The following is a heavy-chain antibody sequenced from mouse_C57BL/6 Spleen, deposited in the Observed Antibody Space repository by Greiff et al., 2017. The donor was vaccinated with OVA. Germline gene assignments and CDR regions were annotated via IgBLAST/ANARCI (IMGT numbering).Heavy chain of an antibody. CDR3: ARHAGVTTVVATYDYYAMDY. CDR1: GFTFSSYG. CDR2: ISSGGSYT. J-gene: IGHJ4*01. V-gene: IGHV5-6*01. Sequence: EVMLVESGGDLVKPGGSLKLSCAASGFTFSSYGMSWVRQTPDKRLEWVATISSGGSYTYYPDSVKGRFTISRDNAKNTLYLQMSSLKSEDTAMYYCARHAGVTTVVATYDYYAMDYWGQGTSVTVSS. D-gene: IGHD1-1*01.